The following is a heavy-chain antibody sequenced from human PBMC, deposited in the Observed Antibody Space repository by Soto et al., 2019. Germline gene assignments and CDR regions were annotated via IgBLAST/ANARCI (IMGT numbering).Heavy chain of an antibody. J-gene: IGHJ6*02. D-gene: IGHD2-2*02. Sequence: SETLSLTCPVSGCSISSGDYYWSWIRQPPGKGLEWIGYIYYSGSTYYNPSLKSRVTISVDTSKSQFSLKLSSVTAADTAVYYCARDHREWCSTSCYTDLYYYYGMDVWGQGTTVTV. CDR2: IYYSGST. V-gene: IGHV4-30-4*01. CDR1: GCSISSGDYY. CDR3: ARDHREWCSTSCYTDLYYYYGMDV.